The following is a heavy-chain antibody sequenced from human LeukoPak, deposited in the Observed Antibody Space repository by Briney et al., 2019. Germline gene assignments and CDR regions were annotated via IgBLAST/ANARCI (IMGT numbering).Heavy chain of an antibody. CDR3: AKPSSKYNWNDATPDY. V-gene: IGHV3-30*02. D-gene: IGHD1-1*01. CDR2: IRYDGSNK. Sequence: PGGSLRLSCAASGFMFSSSWMTWVRQAPGKGLEWVAFIRYDGSNKYYADSVKGRFTISRDNSKNTLYLQMNSLRAEDTAVYYCAKPSSKYNWNDATPDYWGQGTLVIVSS. J-gene: IGHJ4*02. CDR1: GFMFSSSW.